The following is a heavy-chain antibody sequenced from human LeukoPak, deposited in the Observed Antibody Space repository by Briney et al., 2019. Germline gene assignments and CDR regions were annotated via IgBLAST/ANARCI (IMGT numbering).Heavy chain of an antibody. Sequence: GGSLRLSCAASGFSVSSNYMSWVRQAPGKGLEWVSGIYSAGSTYYADSVKGRFTISRDNSKNTLYLQMNSLRAEDTAVYYCARGMELSLYWYFDLWGRGTLVTVSS. V-gene: IGHV3-66*02. CDR3: ARGMELSLYWYFDL. J-gene: IGHJ2*01. CDR2: IYSAGST. D-gene: IGHD3-16*02. CDR1: GFSVSSNY.